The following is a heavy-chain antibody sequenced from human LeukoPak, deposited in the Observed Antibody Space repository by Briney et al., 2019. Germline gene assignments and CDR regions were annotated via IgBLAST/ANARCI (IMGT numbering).Heavy chain of an antibody. CDR2: INHSGST. J-gene: IGHJ5*02. CDR1: GGSISSNSYY. D-gene: IGHD3-9*01. Sequence: PSETLSLTCTVSGGSISSNSYYWGWIRQPPGKGLEWIGEINHSGSTNYNPSLKSRVTISVDTSKNQFSLKLSSVTAADTAVYYCARGKKKLRYFDRFDPWGQGTLVTVSS. V-gene: IGHV4-39*07. CDR3: ARGKKKLRYFDRFDP.